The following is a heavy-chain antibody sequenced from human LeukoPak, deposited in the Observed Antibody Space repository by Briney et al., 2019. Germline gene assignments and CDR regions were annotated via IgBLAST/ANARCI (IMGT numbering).Heavy chain of an antibody. V-gene: IGHV4-39*01. D-gene: IGHD6-19*01. CDR1: GGSISSSSYY. CDR3: ARAKKSGWYIPHFDY. CDR2: IYYSGST. Sequence: SETLSLTCTVSGGSISSSSYYWGWIRQPPGKGLEWIGSIYYSGSTYYNPSLKSRVTISVDTSKNQFSLKLSSVTAADTAVYYCARAKKSGWYIPHFDYWGQGTLVTVSS. J-gene: IGHJ4*02.